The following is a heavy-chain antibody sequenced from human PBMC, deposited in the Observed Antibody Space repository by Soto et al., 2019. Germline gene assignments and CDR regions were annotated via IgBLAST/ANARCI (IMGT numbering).Heavy chain of an antibody. CDR1: GFTFSVYA. V-gene: IGHV3-23*01. CDR2: VTANGGST. Sequence: GGSLRLSCAATGFTFSVYAMTWVRQAPGKGLEWVSAVTANGGSTYSADSVKGRFTISRDNSKNTLFLQMNSLGAEDTAVYYCASLGVGDWANYYYYYGMDVWGQGTTVTVSS. D-gene: IGHD2-21*02. J-gene: IGHJ6*02. CDR3: ASLGVGDWANYYYYYGMDV.